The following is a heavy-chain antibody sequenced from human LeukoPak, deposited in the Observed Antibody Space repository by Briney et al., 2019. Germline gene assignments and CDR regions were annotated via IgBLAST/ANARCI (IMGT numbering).Heavy chain of an antibody. V-gene: IGHV4-39*01. CDR1: GGSISSNKYY. CDR3: ATPYSGGYQGLDI. Sequence: SETLSLTCTVSGGSISSNKYYWGWIRQPPGKGLEWIGSIYYSGSTYYNPTLKSRVTIFVDTSKNQFSLKLSSVAAADTAVYYCATPYSGGYQGLDIWGQGTMVTVSS. J-gene: IGHJ3*02. D-gene: IGHD1-26*01. CDR2: IYYSGST.